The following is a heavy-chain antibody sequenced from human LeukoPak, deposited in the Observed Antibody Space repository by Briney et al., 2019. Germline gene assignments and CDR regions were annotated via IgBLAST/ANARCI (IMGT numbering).Heavy chain of an antibody. D-gene: IGHD1-1*01. V-gene: IGHV3-23*01. CDR2: VNPSGGNT. CDR3: ATTKQARRYFDY. J-gene: IGHJ4*02. CDR1: GFTFSSNP. Sequence: PGGSLRLSCAGSGFTFSSNPLSWVRQAPGKGLEWVSAVNPSGGNTYYADSVRGRFTISRDNSKNTLYLQMNTLRAEDTAVCYCATTKQARRYFDYWGQGTLVTVSS.